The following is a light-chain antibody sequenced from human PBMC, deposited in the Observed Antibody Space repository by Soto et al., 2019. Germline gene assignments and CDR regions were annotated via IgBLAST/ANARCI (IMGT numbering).Light chain of an antibody. V-gene: IGKV1-39*01. CDR3: LQTYSIPWT. Sequence: DIQMTQSPSSLSASAGDRVTITCRASQGISNSLNWYQQKPGKAPNLQIYAASNLKSGVPSRFSGSGSGTDFILTISSLQPEDFATYYCLQTYSIPWTFGQGSKVAIK. CDR1: QGISNS. CDR2: AAS. J-gene: IGKJ1*01.